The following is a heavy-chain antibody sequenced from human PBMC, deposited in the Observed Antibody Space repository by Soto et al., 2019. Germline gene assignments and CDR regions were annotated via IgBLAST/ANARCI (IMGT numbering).Heavy chain of an antibody. Sequence: ASVKVSCKVSGYTLTELSMHWVRQAPGKGLEWMGGIDPEDGATNYAQKFQGRVTITADESTSTAYMELSSLRSEDTAVYYCAGAAAGTVDGYFDYWGQGTLVTVSS. V-gene: IGHV1-24*01. J-gene: IGHJ4*02. CDR1: GYTLTELS. D-gene: IGHD6-13*01. CDR2: IDPEDGAT. CDR3: AGAAAGTVDGYFDY.